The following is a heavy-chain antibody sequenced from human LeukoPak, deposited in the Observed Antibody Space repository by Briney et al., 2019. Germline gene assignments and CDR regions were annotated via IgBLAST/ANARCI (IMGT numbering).Heavy chain of an antibody. J-gene: IGHJ3*02. V-gene: IGHV1-69*01. D-gene: IGHD1-1*01. CDR3: ARDWNPPSDSHAFDI. CDR2: VIPIFGTA. CDR1: GGTFSSYA. Sequence: SVKVSCRASGGTFSSYAISWVRQAPGQGLEWMGGVIPIFGTANYAQKFQGRVTITADESTSTAYMELSSLRSEDTAVYYCARDWNPPSDSHAFDIWGQGTMVTVSS.